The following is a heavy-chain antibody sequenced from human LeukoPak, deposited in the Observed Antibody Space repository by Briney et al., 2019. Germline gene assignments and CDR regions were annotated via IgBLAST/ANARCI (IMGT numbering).Heavy chain of an antibody. Sequence: PGGSLRLSCAASGFTFSNYWMHWVRHAPGKGLVWVSRINSDGSSTTYADSVMGRFTISRDNAKNTLYLQMNSLRAEDTAVYYCARDYGRSRDYGMDVWGQGTTVTVSS. CDR3: ARDYGRSRDYGMDV. CDR2: INSDGSST. D-gene: IGHD3-10*01. V-gene: IGHV3-74*03. J-gene: IGHJ6*02. CDR1: GFTFSNYW.